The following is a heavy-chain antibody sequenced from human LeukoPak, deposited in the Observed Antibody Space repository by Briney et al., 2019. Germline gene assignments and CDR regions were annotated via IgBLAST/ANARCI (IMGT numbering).Heavy chain of an antibody. CDR1: GGSFSGYY. D-gene: IGHD4-17*01. V-gene: IGHV4-34*01. CDR2: INHSGST. Sequence: PSETLSLTCAVYGGSFSGYYWSWIRQPPGKGLEWIGEINHSGSTNYNPSLKSRVTISVDTSKNQFSLELSSVTAADTAVYYCARGHGDFGYWGQGTLVTVSS. J-gene: IGHJ4*02. CDR3: ARGHGDFGY.